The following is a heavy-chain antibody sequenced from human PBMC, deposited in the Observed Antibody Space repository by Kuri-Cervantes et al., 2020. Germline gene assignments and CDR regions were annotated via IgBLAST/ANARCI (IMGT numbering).Heavy chain of an antibody. CDR3: ARVNQGGFDY. CDR1: GGSISSSSYY. D-gene: IGHD1-14*01. V-gene: IGHV4-39*01. CDR2: IYYSGST. J-gene: IGHJ4*02. Sequence: ESLKISCTVSGGSISSSSYYWGWIRQPPGKGLEWIGSIYYSGSTYYNPSLKSRVTISVDTSKNQFSLKLSSVTAADTAVYYCARVNQGGFDYWGQGTLVTISS.